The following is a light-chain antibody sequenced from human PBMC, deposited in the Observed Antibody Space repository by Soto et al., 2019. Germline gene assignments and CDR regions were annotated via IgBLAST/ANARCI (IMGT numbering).Light chain of an antibody. CDR1: QSVDTN. J-gene: IGKJ2*01. CDR2: GAS. V-gene: IGKV3-15*01. CDR3: QQYYNWTPYT. Sequence: EVVMTQSPATLSVSPGDRATLSCRASQSVDTNVAWYQQTPGQAPRLLVHGASTRATGVPARFTGIGSGTDFTLTISGLQSDDFAVYYCQQYYNWTPYTFGQGTKLQIK.